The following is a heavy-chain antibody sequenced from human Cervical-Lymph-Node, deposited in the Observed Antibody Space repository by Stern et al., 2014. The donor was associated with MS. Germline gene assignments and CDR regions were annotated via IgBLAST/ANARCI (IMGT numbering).Heavy chain of an antibody. Sequence: QVQLVQSGAEVKKPGSSMRVSCKASGGTFSSYANSWVRQAPGQGLEWMGGIIPMFGTANYAQKFQGRVTITADASTSTAYMEVSSLRSDDTAVYYCATSAGELTPEAVWGQGTTVTVFS. CDR1: GGTFSSYA. CDR3: ATSAGELTPEAV. CDR2: IIPMFGTA. D-gene: IGHD1-26*01. V-gene: IGHV1-69*01. J-gene: IGHJ6*02.